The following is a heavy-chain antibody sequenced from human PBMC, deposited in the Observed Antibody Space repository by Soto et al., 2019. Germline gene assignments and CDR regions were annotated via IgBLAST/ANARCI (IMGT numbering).Heavy chain of an antibody. Sequence: EVQLLESGGGLVQPGGSLRLSCAASGFTFSSYAMSWVRQAPGKGLEWVSAISGSGGSTYYADSVKGRFTISRDNSKNTLYLQMNSLRAEDTAVYYCAKDQCGWCCGGDCPTGDVWGQGTTVTVSS. V-gene: IGHV3-23*01. CDR1: GFTFSSYA. CDR2: ISGSGGST. CDR3: AKDQCGWCCGGDCPTGDV. J-gene: IGHJ6*02. D-gene: IGHD2-21*02.